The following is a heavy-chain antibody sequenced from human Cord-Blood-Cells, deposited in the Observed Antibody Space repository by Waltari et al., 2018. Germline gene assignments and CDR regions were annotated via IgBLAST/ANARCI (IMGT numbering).Heavy chain of an antibody. J-gene: IGHJ6*02. CDR2: FDPEDGET. D-gene: IGHD3-10*01. CDR3: ASPTVLWFGELFPYGMDV. CDR1: GYTLPELS. V-gene: IGHV1-24*01. Sequence: QVQLVQSGAEVKKPGASVKVSCKVSGYTLPELSMHWVRQAPGKGLEWMGGFDPEDGETIYAQKFQGRVTMTEDTSTDTAYMELSSLRSEDTAVYYCASPTVLWFGELFPYGMDVWGQGTTVTVSS.